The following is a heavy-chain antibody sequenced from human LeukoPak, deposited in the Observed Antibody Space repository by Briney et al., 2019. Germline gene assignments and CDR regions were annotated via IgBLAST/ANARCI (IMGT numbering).Heavy chain of an antibody. CDR1: GGSISSHY. J-gene: IGHJ3*02. D-gene: IGHD3-22*01. CDR2: IYYSGST. CDR3: ARVYNYDSSGFAFDI. V-gene: IGHV4-59*11. Sequence: SETLSLTCTVSGGSISSHYWSWVRQPPGKGLEWIGYIYYSGSTNYNPSLKSRVTISVDTSKNQFSLKLSSVTAADTAVYYCARVYNYDSSGFAFDIWGQGTMVTVSS.